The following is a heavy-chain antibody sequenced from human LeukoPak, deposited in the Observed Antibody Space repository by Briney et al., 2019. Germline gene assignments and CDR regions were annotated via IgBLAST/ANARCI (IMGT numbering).Heavy chain of an antibody. Sequence: GGSLRLSCAASGFTFSNAWMNWVRQAPGKGLEWVGRIKSKTDGGTTDYAAPVKGRFTISRDDSKNTLYLQMNSLKTEDTAVYYCTTEKFTYYYDSSGYSRPDAFDIWGQGTMVTVSS. CDR3: TTEKFTYYYDSSGYSRPDAFDI. V-gene: IGHV3-15*01. CDR1: GFTFSNAW. J-gene: IGHJ3*02. CDR2: IKSKTDGGTT. D-gene: IGHD3-22*01.